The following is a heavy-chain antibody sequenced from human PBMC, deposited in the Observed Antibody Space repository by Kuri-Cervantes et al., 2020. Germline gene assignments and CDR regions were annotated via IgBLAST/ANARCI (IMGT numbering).Heavy chain of an antibody. D-gene: IGHD6-19*01. J-gene: IGHJ3*02. CDR2: IYYSGST. V-gene: IGHV4-39*01. Sequence: SETLSLTCTVSGGSISSSSYYWGWIRQPPGKGLEWIGSIYYSGSTYYNPSLKSRVTISVDTSKNQFSLKLSPVTAADTAVYYCARGHSSGWHSYTFDIWGRGTMVTVSS. CDR1: GGSISSSSYY. CDR3: ARGHSSGWHSYTFDI.